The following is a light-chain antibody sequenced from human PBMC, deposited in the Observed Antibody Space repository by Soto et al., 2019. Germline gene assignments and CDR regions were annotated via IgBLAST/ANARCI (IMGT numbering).Light chain of an antibody. V-gene: IGLV6-57*04. CDR3: QSYDSNNFWV. Sequence: NFMLTQPHSVSESPGKSVTISYTRSSGSIASTYVHWYQQRPGSGPTTVIYEGDQRPSGVPDRFSGSIDSSSNSASLTISGLKTEDEADYYCQSYDSNNFWVFGGGTKLTVL. CDR1: SGSIASTY. CDR2: EGD. J-gene: IGLJ3*02.